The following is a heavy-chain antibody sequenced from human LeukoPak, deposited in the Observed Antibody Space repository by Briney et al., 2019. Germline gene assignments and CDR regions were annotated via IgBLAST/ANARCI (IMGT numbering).Heavy chain of an antibody. J-gene: IGHJ4*02. CDR3: ARVSGYCSTSSCRGIEI. CDR2: IYYSGST. V-gene: IGHV4-39*07. Sequence: PSETLSLTCTVSGDSISSSSYYWGWIRQLPGKGLEWIGNIYYSGSTNYNPSLTGRVAISVDTSKNQFSLKVTSVTAADTAVYYCARVSGYCSTSSCRGIEIWGQGALVTVS. CDR1: GDSISSSSYY. D-gene: IGHD2-2*01.